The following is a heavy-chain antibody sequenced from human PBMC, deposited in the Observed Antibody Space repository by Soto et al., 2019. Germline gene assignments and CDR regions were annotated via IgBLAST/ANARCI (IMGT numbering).Heavy chain of an antibody. Sequence: EVQLVESGGGLVQPGGSLRLSCAASGFTVSGNYMSWVRQAPGQGLEWVSVIYAAGSTYYIDSVNGRFTISRDNSKNTLYLQMISLRAEDTAVYYCASDIFKTGATGVFDIWGQGTRVTVSS. D-gene: IGHD1-1*01. J-gene: IGHJ3*02. V-gene: IGHV3-66*01. CDR2: IYAAGST. CDR1: GFTVSGNY. CDR3: ASDIFKTGATGVFDI.